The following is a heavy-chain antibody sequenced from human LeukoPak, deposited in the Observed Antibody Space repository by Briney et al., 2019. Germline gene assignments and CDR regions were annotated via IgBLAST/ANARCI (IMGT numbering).Heavy chain of an antibody. D-gene: IGHD2-15*01. Sequence: PGGSLRLSCAASGFTFGSYWMSWVRQAPGKGLGWVANIKQDGSEKYYVDSVKGRFTISRDNAKNSLYLQMNSLRAEDTAVYYCASPIVVVAATYFDYWGQGTLVTVSS. V-gene: IGHV3-7*01. CDR2: IKQDGSEK. J-gene: IGHJ4*02. CDR1: GFTFGSYW. CDR3: ASPIVVVAATYFDY.